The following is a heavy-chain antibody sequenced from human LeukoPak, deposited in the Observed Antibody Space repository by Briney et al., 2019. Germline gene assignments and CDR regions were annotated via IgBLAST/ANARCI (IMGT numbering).Heavy chain of an antibody. Sequence: GRSLRLSCAASGFTFNSYGMHWVRQAPGKGLEWVAVLWFDGGNQYYADSVKGRFTISRDNSENTLYLHMNSLRAEDTAVYYCAREIRRGYSFGYDAFDMWGQGTMVTVSS. D-gene: IGHD5-18*01. CDR2: LWFDGGNQ. CDR1: GFTFNSYG. V-gene: IGHV3-33*01. J-gene: IGHJ3*02. CDR3: AREIRRGYSFGYDAFDM.